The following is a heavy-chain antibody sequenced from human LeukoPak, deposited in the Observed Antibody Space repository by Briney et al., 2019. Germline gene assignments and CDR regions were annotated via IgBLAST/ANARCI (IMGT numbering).Heavy chain of an antibody. J-gene: IGHJ6*02. CDR3: AKDPDWLSPYGMDV. CDR1: GFTFSSYW. CDR2: INSDGSST. V-gene: IGHV3-74*01. D-gene: IGHD3-9*01. Sequence: GGSLRLSCAASGFTFSSYWMHWVRQAPGKGLVWVSRINSDGSSTSYADSVKGRFTISRDNSKNTLYLQMNSLRAEDTAVYYCAKDPDWLSPYGMDVWGQGTTVTVSS.